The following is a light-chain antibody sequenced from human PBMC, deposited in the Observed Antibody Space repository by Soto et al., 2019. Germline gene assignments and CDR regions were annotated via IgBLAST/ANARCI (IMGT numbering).Light chain of an antibody. J-gene: IGKJ5*01. Sequence: DIQMTQSPSSLSASVGDRVTITCQASQDISNYLNWYQQKPGKAPKLLIYDASNLETGVPTRFSGSGSETDFTFTISSLKPEDIATYYCQQNDNLPMTFGQRTRLEIK. CDR2: DAS. CDR1: QDISNY. V-gene: IGKV1-33*01. CDR3: QQNDNLPMT.